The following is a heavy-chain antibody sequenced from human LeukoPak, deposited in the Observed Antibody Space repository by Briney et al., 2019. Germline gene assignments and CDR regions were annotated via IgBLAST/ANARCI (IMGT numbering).Heavy chain of an antibody. Sequence: GGSLRLSCAASGFTFSSYSMNWVRQAPGKGLEWVSSISSSSSYIYYADSVKGRFTISRDNAKNSLYLQMNSLRAEDTAVYYCAREAYYYDSSGYYAYYFDYWGQGTLVTVSS. J-gene: IGHJ4*02. D-gene: IGHD3-22*01. CDR2: ISSSSSYI. CDR1: GFTFSSYS. V-gene: IGHV3-21*01. CDR3: AREAYYYDSSGYYAYYFDY.